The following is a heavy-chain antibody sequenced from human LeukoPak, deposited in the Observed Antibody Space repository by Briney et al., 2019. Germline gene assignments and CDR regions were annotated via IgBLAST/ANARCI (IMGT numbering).Heavy chain of an antibody. CDR3: ARDYVESLVLLWFGLGY. CDR2: ISYDGSNK. Sequence: PGKSLRLSCAASGFTFSSYAMHWVRQAPGKGLEWVAVISYDGSNKYYADSVKGRFTISRDNSKNTLYLQMNSLRAEDTAVYYCARDYVESLVLLWFGLGYWGQGTLVTVSS. D-gene: IGHD3-10*01. V-gene: IGHV3-30-3*01. CDR1: GFTFSSYA. J-gene: IGHJ4*02.